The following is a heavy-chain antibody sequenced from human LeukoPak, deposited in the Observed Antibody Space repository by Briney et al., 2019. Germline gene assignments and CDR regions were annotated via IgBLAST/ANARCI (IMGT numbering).Heavy chain of an antibody. Sequence: SETLSLTCAVSGYSISSGYYWGWIWQPPGKGLEWVGTIYHSGSTYYNPSLKSRVTISVDTSKNQFSLKLSSATAADTAVYYCARSYGSGLDAFDIWGQGTMVTVSS. CDR1: GYSISSGYY. CDR3: ARSYGSGLDAFDI. CDR2: IYHSGST. D-gene: IGHD6-19*01. V-gene: IGHV4-38-2*01. J-gene: IGHJ3*02.